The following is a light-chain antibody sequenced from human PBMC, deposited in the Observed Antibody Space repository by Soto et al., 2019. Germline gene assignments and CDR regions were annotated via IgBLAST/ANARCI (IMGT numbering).Light chain of an antibody. CDR2: EVS. J-gene: IGKJ5*01. CDR1: QXLLHITGETF. Sequence: DVVMTQTPLSLSVAPGQPASISCXCSQXLLHITGETFLFWYLQKPGQSPQLLIYEVSTRVSGVPDRFSGSGSGTDFTLEISRVETDDVGIYYCMQSTQLPPTFGQGTRLEV. V-gene: IGKV2D-29*02. CDR3: MQSTQLPPT.